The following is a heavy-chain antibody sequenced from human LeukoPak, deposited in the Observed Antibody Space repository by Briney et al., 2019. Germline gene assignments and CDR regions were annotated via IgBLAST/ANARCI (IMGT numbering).Heavy chain of an antibody. CDR1: GGSISSYY. Sequence: PSETLSLTCTVSGGSISSYYWSWIRQPPGKGLEWIGYIYYSGSTNYNPSLKSRVTISVDTSKNQFSLKLSSVTAADTAVYYCARVQRQSFDYWGQGTLVTVSS. D-gene: IGHD6-19*01. V-gene: IGHV4-59*12. J-gene: IGHJ4*02. CDR2: IYYSGST. CDR3: ARVQRQSFDY.